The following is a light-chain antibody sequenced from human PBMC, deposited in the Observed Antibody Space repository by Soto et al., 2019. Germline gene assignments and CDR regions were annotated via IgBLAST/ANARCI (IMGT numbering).Light chain of an antibody. Sequence: EIVLTHSPGTLSLSPGERATLSCRASQSVSSSYLAWYQQKPGLAPRRLIYGASSRATGIPDRFSGSGSVTDCTLTISRLEPEDFAVYFCQQYGSSPPFTFGPGTKVDIK. CDR2: GAS. CDR1: QSVSSSY. CDR3: QQYGSSPPFT. V-gene: IGKV3-20*01. J-gene: IGKJ3*01.